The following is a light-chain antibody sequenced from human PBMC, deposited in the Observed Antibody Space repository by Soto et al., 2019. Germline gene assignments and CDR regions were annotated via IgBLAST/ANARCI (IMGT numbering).Light chain of an antibody. CDR3: LQHYNYPWT. Sequence: AILMTQSPSSLSASVGDRVTITCRASQDIRSVLGWYQQKPGKAPKVLIYSASSLQSGVPSRFSGSGSGTDFTLTISSLQPEDFETYYCLQHYNYPWTFGQGTKVDIK. CDR1: QDIRSV. J-gene: IGKJ1*01. CDR2: SAS. V-gene: IGKV1-6*01.